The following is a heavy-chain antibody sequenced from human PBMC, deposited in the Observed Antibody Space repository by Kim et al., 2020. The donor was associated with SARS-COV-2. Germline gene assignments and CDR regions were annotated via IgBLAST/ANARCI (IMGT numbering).Heavy chain of an antibody. CDR2: IIPIFGTA. J-gene: IGHJ4*02. V-gene: IGHV1-69*13. Sequence: SVKVSCKASGGTFSSYAISWVRQAPGQGLEWMGGIIPIFGTANYAQKFQGRVTITADESTSTAYMELSSLRSEDTAVYYCARITLDVDTAMVIDYWGQGTLVTVSS. D-gene: IGHD5-18*01. CDR3: ARITLDVDTAMVIDY. CDR1: GGTFSSYA.